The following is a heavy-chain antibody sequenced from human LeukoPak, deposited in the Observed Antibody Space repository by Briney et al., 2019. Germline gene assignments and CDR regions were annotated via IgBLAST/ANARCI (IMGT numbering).Heavy chain of an antibody. CDR3: ATVKIMGFLEWPAPPDY. J-gene: IGHJ4*02. CDR2: ISSSSSYI. V-gene: IGHV3-21*01. Sequence: PGGSLRLSXAASGFTFSSYSMNWVRQAPGKGLEWVSSISSSSSYIYYAGSVKGRFTISRDNAKNSLYLQMNSLRAEDTAVYYCATVKIMGFLEWPAPPDYWGQGTLVTVSS. CDR1: GFTFSSYS. D-gene: IGHD3-3*01.